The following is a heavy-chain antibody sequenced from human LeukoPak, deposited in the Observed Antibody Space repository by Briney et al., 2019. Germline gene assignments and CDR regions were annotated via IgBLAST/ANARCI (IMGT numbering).Heavy chain of an antibody. CDR2: ISGSGGTI. CDR3: ASSNYAFDI. J-gene: IGHJ3*02. CDR1: GFTFSSYA. D-gene: IGHD4-4*01. V-gene: IGHV3-23*01. Sequence: GGSLRLSCAASGFTFSSYAMSWVRQAPGKGLEWVSAISGSGGTIYYADSVKGRFTISRDNAKNSLYLQMYSLRAEDTAVYYCASSNYAFDIWGQGTMVTVSS.